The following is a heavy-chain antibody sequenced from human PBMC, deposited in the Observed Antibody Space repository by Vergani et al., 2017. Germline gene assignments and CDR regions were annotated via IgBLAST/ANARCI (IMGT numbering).Heavy chain of an antibody. J-gene: IGHJ6*02. V-gene: IGHV3-30*18. CDR1: GFTFSSYG. D-gene: IGHD3-3*01. CDR2: ISYDGSNK. CDR3: AKDRDFWSGYYYYYYYGMDV. Sequence: QVQLVESGGGVVQPGRSLRLSCAASGFTFSSYGMHWVRQAPGKGLEWVAVISYDGSNKYYADSVKGRFTISRDNSKNTLYLQMNSLRAEDTAVYYCAKDRDFWSGYYYYYYYGMDVWGQGTTVTVSS.